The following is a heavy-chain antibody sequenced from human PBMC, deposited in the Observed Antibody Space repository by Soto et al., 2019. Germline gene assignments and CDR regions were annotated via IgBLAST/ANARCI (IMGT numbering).Heavy chain of an antibody. V-gene: IGHV4-31*03. CDR1: GGSISSGGYY. Sequence: SETLSLTCTVSGGSISSGGYYWSWIRQHPGKGLEWIGYIYYSGSTYYNPSLKSRVTISVDTSKNQFSLKLSSVTAADTAVYYCARERYSSGWYHNWLDPWGQGTLVTVSS. J-gene: IGHJ5*02. CDR3: ARERYSSGWYHNWLDP. D-gene: IGHD6-19*01. CDR2: IYYSGST.